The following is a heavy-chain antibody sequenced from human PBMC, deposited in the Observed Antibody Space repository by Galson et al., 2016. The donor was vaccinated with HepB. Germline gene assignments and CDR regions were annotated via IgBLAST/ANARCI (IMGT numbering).Heavy chain of an antibody. J-gene: IGHJ4*02. CDR3: GRDGLSAALDY. Sequence: SLRLSCAASGFIFTNYYMSWVRQAPGKGPEWVANIKGDGGEKYYVDSVKGRFTISRDNAKNSVYLQMDNLRAADTGLYYCGRDGLSAALDYWGRGTLVTVSS. D-gene: IGHD3/OR15-3a*01. V-gene: IGHV3-7*01. CDR2: IKGDGGEK. CDR1: GFIFTNYY.